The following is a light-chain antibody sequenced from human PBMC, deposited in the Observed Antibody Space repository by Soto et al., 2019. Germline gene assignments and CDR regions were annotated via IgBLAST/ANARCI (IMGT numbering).Light chain of an antibody. V-gene: IGKV3-11*01. CDR1: QSVGNI. Sequence: EIVLTQSPANLSLSPGERATLSCRASQSVGNILAWYQQKPGQPPRLLMYDASERATGIPARFSGSGSGTDVTLTISSLEPDDFPVYYCQQRSDWPLTFGGGTKVEIK. CDR2: DAS. CDR3: QQRSDWPLT. J-gene: IGKJ4*01.